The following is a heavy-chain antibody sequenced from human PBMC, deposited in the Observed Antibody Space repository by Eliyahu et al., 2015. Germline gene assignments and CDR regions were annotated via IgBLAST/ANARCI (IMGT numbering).Heavy chain of an antibody. CDR1: GGSXSGYS. J-gene: IGHJ4*02. Sequence: QVQLQQWGAGLLKPSETLSLTCAVYGGSXSGYSWSWIRQPPGKGLEWIGEINHSGSTNYNPSLKSRVTISVDTSKNQFSLKLSSVTAADTAVYYCARVSGYRNYWGQGTLVTVSS. CDR3: ARVSGYRNY. V-gene: IGHV4-34*01. CDR2: INHSGST. D-gene: IGHD5-18*01.